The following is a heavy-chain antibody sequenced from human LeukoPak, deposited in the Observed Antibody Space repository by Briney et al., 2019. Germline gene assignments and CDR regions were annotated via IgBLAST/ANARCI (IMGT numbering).Heavy chain of an antibody. D-gene: IGHD4-17*01. J-gene: IGHJ4*02. V-gene: IGHV3-30*02. Sequence: GGSLSFSYASGGCIFRYCVMCGRRQAPGKGLEWVAFTNYDGSDRCYADSVKGRFTVSRDNTKNTLYLQMNSLRTDDTAVYYDAKDLRHRLALQYWGQGTMVTVPS. CDR2: TNYDGSDR. CDR1: GCIFRYCV. CDR3: AKDLRHRLALQY.